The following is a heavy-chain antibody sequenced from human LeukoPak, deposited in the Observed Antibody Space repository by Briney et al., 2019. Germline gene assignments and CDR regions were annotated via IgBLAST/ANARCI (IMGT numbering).Heavy chain of an antibody. Sequence: SETLSLTCTVSGGSISSSSYYWGWIRQPPGKGLEWIGSIYYSGSTYYNPSLKSRVTISADTSKNQFSLKLSSVTAADTAVYYCARRYYYDSSGYYYYFDYWGQGTLVTVSS. CDR1: GGSISSSSYY. CDR2: IYYSGST. V-gene: IGHV4-39*01. CDR3: ARRYYYDSSGYYYYFDY. D-gene: IGHD3-22*01. J-gene: IGHJ4*02.